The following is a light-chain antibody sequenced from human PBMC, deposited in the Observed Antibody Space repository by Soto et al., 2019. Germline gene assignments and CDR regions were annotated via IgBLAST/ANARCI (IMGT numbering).Light chain of an antibody. Sequence: QSALTQPASVSGSPGQSITISCTGTRSDVGFYNYVSWYQHHPGKAPKLVIYEVRNRPSGVSARFSASKSGNTASLTISGLQAEDEADYYCSSYTRTDTRVFGTGTKVTVL. CDR1: RSDVGFYNY. CDR3: SSYTRTDTRV. J-gene: IGLJ1*01. V-gene: IGLV2-14*01. CDR2: EVR.